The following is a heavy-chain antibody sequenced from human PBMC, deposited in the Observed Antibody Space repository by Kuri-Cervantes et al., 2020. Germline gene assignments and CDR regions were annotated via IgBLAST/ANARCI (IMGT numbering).Heavy chain of an antibody. V-gene: IGHV4-30-4*01. Sequence: LRLSCTVSGGSISSGDYYWSWIRQPPGKGLEWIGYIYYSGSTYYNPSLKSRVTISVDTSKNQFSPKLSSVTAADTAVYYCARDHTVDPSYYYGMDVWGQGTTVTVSS. CDR3: ARDHTVDPSYYYGMDV. CDR1: GGSISSGDYY. CDR2: IYYSGST. D-gene: IGHD2-2*02. J-gene: IGHJ6*02.